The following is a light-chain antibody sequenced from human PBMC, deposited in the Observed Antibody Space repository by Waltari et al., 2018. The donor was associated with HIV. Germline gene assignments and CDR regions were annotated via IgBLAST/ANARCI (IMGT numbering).Light chain of an antibody. CDR2: SNK. CDR1: SSNIGSNT. CDR3: AAWDDSLNGPV. V-gene: IGLV1-44*01. J-gene: IGLJ2*01. Sequence: QSVLTQPPSASGTPGQRVTISCSGSSSNIGSNTVNWYQQLPGTAPKLLIYSNKQRPSGVPVRFAGSKSGTSASLAVSGLQSEDEADYYCAAWDDSLNGPVFGGGTKLTVL.